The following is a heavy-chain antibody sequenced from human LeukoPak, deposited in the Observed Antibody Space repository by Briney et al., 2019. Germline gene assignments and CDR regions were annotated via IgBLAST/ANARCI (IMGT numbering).Heavy chain of an antibody. V-gene: IGHV5-51*01. J-gene: IGHJ4*02. Sequence: PGESLKISCKGSGYSFTSYWIGWVRQMPGKGLEWMGIIYPGDSDTRYSPSFQGQVTISADKSISTAYLQWSSLKASDTAMYYCARHIEDYYDSSGYYPPYYFDYWGQGTLVTVSS. CDR2: IYPGDSDT. CDR3: ARHIEDYYDSSGYYPPYYFDY. D-gene: IGHD3-22*01. CDR1: GYSFTSYW.